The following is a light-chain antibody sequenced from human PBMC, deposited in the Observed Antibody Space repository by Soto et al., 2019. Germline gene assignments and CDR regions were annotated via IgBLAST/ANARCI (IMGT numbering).Light chain of an antibody. CDR2: DTS. Sequence: EIVLTQSPGTLSLSVGERVTLSCRASQSVSSYLAWYQQSPRQAPRLLIYDTSNRATGTPDRFSGSGSGTDFTLTISRLEPEDFTVYYCQQYGSYPLTFGGGTTVEIK. J-gene: IGKJ4*01. CDR3: QQYGSYPLT. CDR1: QSVSSY. V-gene: IGKV3-20*01.